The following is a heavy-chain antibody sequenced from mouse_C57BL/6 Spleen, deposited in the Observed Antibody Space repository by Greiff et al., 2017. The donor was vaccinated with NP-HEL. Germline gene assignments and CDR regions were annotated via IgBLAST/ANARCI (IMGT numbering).Heavy chain of an antibody. V-gene: IGHV1-69*01. CDR2: IDPSDSYT. CDR1: GYTFTSYW. CDR3: AKCYYGSLYDFDY. Sequence: VKLQQPGAELVMPGASVKLSCKASGYTFTSYWMHWVKQRPGQGLEWIGEIDPSDSYTNYNQKFKGKATLTVDKSSSTAYMQLSSLTSEDSAVYYCAKCYYGSLYDFDYWGPGTTLTVSS. J-gene: IGHJ2*01. D-gene: IGHD1-1*01.